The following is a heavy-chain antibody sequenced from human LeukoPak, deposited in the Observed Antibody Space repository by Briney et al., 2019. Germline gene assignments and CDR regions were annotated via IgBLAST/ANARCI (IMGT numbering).Heavy chain of an antibody. D-gene: IGHD5-24*01. V-gene: IGHV4-4*07. CDR1: GGSISSYY. CDR2: IYTSGST. J-gene: IGHJ4*02. CDR3: ARDWAVDGYNLQYFDY. Sequence: PSETLSLTCTVSGGSISSYYWSWIRQPAGKGLEWIGRIYTSGSTNYNPSLKSRVTMSVDTSKNQFSLKLSSVTAADTAVYYCARDWAVDGYNLQYFDYWGQGTLVTVSS.